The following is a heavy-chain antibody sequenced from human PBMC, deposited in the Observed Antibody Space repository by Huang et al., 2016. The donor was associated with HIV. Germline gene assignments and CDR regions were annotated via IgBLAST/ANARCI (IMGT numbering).Heavy chain of an antibody. CDR1: GYSFSDYA. Sequence: QVQLVQSGSEFKKPGASVRVSCKASGYSFSDYAVNWGRQAPGQGLEWMGWTNTKTGNATYVQGFRGRFVFSLDTSVKTAYLHINSLKTEDAAVYYCARDARELRDYLVRFNWFAPWDQGTLVTVSS. CDR2: TNTKTGNA. V-gene: IGHV7-4-1*02. CDR3: ARDARELRDYLVRFNWFAP. J-gene: IGHJ5*02. D-gene: IGHD1-7*01.